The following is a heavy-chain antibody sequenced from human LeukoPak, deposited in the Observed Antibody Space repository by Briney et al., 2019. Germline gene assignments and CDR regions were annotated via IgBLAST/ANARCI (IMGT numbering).Heavy chain of an antibody. V-gene: IGHV3-30-3*01. Sequence: GSLRLSCAASGFTFSSYAMHWVRQAPGKGLEWVAIISYDGSNKDYADSVKGRFIISRDNSKNTLYLQINSLTAEDTAVYYCARIGAGSSRDYWGQGTLVTVSS. CDR3: ARIGAGSSRDY. J-gene: IGHJ4*02. CDR1: GFTFSSYA. CDR2: ISYDGSNK. D-gene: IGHD6-13*01.